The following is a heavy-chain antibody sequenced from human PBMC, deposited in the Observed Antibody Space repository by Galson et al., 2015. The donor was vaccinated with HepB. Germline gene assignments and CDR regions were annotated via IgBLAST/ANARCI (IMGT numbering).Heavy chain of an antibody. V-gene: IGHV1-18*01. CDR1: GYTFTSNG. D-gene: IGHD1-1*01. CDR3: ARGMEPLRPKYGMDV. J-gene: IGHJ6*02. Sequence: SVKVSCKASGYTFTSNGISWVRQAPGHGLEWMGWISANTGNTNYAQKFQGRVMITADESTSTAYMELSSLRYEDTAVYYCARGMEPLRPKYGMDVWGQGTTVIVSS. CDR2: ISANTGNT.